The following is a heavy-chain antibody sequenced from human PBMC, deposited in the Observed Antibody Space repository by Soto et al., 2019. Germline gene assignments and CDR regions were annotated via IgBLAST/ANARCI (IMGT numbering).Heavy chain of an antibody. CDR2: IIPIFGTA. CDR3: ARVVVVRAAPPGHYYYYYGMDG. J-gene: IGHJ6*02. CDR1: GGTFSSYA. Sequence: QVQLVQSGAEVKKPGSSVKVSCKASGGTFSSYAISWVRQDPGQGLEWMGGIIPIFGTANYAQKFQGRVTITADESTSTAYRELSSLRSEYTAVYYSARVVVVRAAPPGHYYYYYGMDGLGQGTTVTGS. V-gene: IGHV1-69*01. D-gene: IGHD2-2*01.